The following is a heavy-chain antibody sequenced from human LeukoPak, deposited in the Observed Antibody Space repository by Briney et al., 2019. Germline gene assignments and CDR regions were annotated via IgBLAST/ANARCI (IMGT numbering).Heavy chain of an antibody. D-gene: IGHD6-19*01. CDR1: GGSFSGYY. J-gene: IGHJ4*02. Sequence: PSETLSLTCAVYGGSFSGYYWSWIRQPPGKWLGWVGEINHSGSTNYNPSLKSRVTISVETSKKQLSRKLSSVTVVATALFYCARGWQWMVFDYWGQGTLVTVSS. V-gene: IGHV4-34*01. CDR2: INHSGST. CDR3: ARGWQWMVFDY.